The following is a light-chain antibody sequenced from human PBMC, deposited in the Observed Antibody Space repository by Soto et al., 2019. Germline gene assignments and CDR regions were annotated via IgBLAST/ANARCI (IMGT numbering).Light chain of an antibody. CDR3: GTWDSSLSAVV. CDR1: SSNIGNNY. CDR2: DNN. Sequence: QSVLTQPPSASAAPGQKVTISCSGSSSNIGNNYVSWYQQLPGTAPKLLIYDNNKRPSGIPDRFSGSMSGTSATLGITGLQTGDEADYYCGTWDSSLSAVVFGGGTKLTVL. V-gene: IGLV1-51*01. J-gene: IGLJ2*01.